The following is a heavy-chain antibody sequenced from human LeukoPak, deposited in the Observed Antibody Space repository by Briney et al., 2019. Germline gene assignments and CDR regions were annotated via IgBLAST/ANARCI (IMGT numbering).Heavy chain of an antibody. V-gene: IGHV1-8*01. D-gene: IGHD1-26*01. CDR2: MNPNSGNT. CDR1: GYTFTSYD. Sequence: ASVKVSCKASGYTFTSYDINWVRQATGQGLEWMGWMNPNSGNTGYAQKFQGRVTMTRNTSISTAYTELSSLRSEDTAVYYCARGGSYYGSYNWFDPWGQGTLVTVSS. J-gene: IGHJ5*02. CDR3: ARGGSYYGSYNWFDP.